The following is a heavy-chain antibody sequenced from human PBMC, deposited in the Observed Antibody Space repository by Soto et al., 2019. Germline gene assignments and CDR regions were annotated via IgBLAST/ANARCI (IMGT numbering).Heavy chain of an antibody. CDR2: IRSKAYGGTT. CDR3: HGSYDYIWGSYRFDY. J-gene: IGHJ4*02. CDR1: GFTFGDYA. V-gene: IGHV3-49*03. Sequence: GESLKISCTASGFTFGDYAMSWFRQAPGKGLEWVGFIRSKAYGGTTEYAASVKGRFTISRDDSKSIAYLQMNSLKTEDTAVYYCHGSYDYIWGSYRFDYWGQGTLVTVSS. D-gene: IGHD3-16*02.